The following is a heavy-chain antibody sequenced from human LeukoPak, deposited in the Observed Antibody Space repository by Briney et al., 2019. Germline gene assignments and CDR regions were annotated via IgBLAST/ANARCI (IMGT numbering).Heavy chain of an antibody. CDR3: ARRGSPLYYYMDV. J-gene: IGHJ6*03. CDR1: GYTFTSYG. V-gene: IGHV1-2*02. D-gene: IGHD3-10*01. Sequence: ASVKVSCKASGYTFTSYGISWVRQAPGQGLEWMGWINPNSGGTNYAQKFQGRVTMTRDTSISTAYMELSRLRSDDTAVYYCARRGSPLYYYMDVWGKGTTVTVSS. CDR2: INPNSGGT.